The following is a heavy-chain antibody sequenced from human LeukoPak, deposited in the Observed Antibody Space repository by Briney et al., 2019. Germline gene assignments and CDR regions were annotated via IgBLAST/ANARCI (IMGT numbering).Heavy chain of an antibody. J-gene: IGHJ4*02. CDR2: IYYSGST. CDR1: GGSISSSSYY. Sequence: SETLSLTCTVSGGSISSSSYYWGWIRQPPGKGLEWIGSIYYSGSTYYNPSLKSRVTISVDTSKNQFSLKLSPVTAADTAVYYCAALYSSSWIDYWGQGTLVTVSS. D-gene: IGHD6-13*01. CDR3: AALYSSSWIDY. V-gene: IGHV4-39*01.